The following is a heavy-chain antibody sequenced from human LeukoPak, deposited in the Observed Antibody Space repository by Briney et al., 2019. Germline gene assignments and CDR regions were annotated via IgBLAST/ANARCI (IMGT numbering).Heavy chain of an antibody. V-gene: IGHV4-59*01. CDR3: ARVWWYGGNSGGATGAFDI. J-gene: IGHJ3*02. CDR2: IYFSGST. CDR1: GGSISSYY. Sequence: PSETLSLTCTVSGGSISSYYWSWIRQPPGKGLGWIGYIYFSGSTNYNPSLKSRVTISVDTSKNQFSLKLSSVTAADTAVYYCARVWWYGGNSGGATGAFDIWGQGTMVTVSS. D-gene: IGHD4-23*01.